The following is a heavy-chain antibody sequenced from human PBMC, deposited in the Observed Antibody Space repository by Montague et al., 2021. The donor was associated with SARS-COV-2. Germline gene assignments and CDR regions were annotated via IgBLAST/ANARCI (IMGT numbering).Heavy chain of an antibody. CDR1: SGSLSSYY. V-gene: IGHV4-59*01. CDR3: ARGSKWSHYFDY. J-gene: IGHJ4*02. D-gene: IGHD2-15*01. CDR2: VYYNGNT. Sequence: SETLSLTCNVSSGSLSSYYWGWIRQPPGKGLEWIGYVYYNGNTNYNPSHKSRIILSVDTSKNHFSLKVSSVTAADTAVYYCARGSKWSHYFDYWGQGTLVTVSS.